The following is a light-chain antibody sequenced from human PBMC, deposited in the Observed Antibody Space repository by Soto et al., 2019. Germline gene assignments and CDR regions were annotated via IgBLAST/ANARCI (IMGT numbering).Light chain of an antibody. CDR2: WAS. Sequence: DIVMTQSPDSLAVSLGERATINCKSSQSLLYSSTNKTYLIWYQQKPGQPPKLLIYWASTRESGVPDRFSGSGSGTECTPAISSRQAEDVAVYYCQQYYSTPLTFGQGTKLEI. V-gene: IGKV4-1*01. CDR3: QQYYSTPLT. J-gene: IGKJ2*01. CDR1: QSLLYSSTNKTY.